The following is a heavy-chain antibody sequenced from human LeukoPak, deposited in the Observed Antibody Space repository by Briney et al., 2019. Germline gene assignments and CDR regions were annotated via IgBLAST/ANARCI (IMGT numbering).Heavy chain of an antibody. V-gene: IGHV4-4*02. CDR3: ARPGAAGYYYYYMDV. CDR1: GGSISSSNW. D-gene: IGHD6-13*01. Sequence: SGTLSLTCAVSGGSISSSNWWSWVRQPPGKGLEWIGEIYHSGSTNYNPSLKSRVTISVDKSKNQFSLKLSSVTAADTAVYYCARPGAAGYYYYYMDVWGKGTTVTISS. J-gene: IGHJ6*03. CDR2: IYHSGST.